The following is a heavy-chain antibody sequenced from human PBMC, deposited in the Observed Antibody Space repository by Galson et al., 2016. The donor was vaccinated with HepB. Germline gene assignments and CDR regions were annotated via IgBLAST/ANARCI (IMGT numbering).Heavy chain of an antibody. D-gene: IGHD3-22*01. Sequence: SVKVSCKASGYTFTSFTIGWVRQAPGQGLEWMGWITDYNGNTNYAQKLQGRVTMATDTSTSTAYMQLRSLRSDDTAVYYWARIGYDNSGFFPDFWVQGTLVTVSS. CDR2: ITDYNGNT. CDR3: ARIGYDNSGFFPDF. J-gene: IGHJ4*02. V-gene: IGHV1-18*01. CDR1: GYTFTSFT.